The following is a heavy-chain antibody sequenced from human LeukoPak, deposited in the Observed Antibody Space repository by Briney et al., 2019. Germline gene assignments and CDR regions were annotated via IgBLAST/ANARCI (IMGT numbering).Heavy chain of an antibody. CDR3: ARRRDSGSLQHFDY. J-gene: IGHJ4*02. CDR2: ISSSGSTI. CDR1: GFTFSDYY. D-gene: IGHD1-26*01. Sequence: GGSLRLSCAASGFTFSDYYMSRIRQAPGKGLEWVSYISSSGSTIYYADPVKGRFTISRDNAKNSLYLQMNSLRAEDTAVYYCARRRDSGSLQHFDYWGQGTLVTVSS. V-gene: IGHV3-11*01.